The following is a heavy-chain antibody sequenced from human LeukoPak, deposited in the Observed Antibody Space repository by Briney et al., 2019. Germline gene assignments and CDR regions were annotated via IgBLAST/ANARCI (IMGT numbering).Heavy chain of an antibody. Sequence: ASVKVSCKASGYIFTDYYIHWVRQAPGQGLEWMGWINPHSGGTNYAQDFQGRVTMTRDTSITTVDMELRSLRSDDTAVYYCARMPGSMVRGVINWFDPWGQGTLVTVSS. J-gene: IGHJ5*02. CDR3: ARMPGSMVRGVINWFDP. V-gene: IGHV1-2*02. D-gene: IGHD3-10*01. CDR2: INPHSGGT. CDR1: GYIFTDYY.